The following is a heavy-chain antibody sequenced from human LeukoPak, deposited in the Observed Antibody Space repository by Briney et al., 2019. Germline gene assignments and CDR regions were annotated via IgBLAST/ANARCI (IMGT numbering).Heavy chain of an antibody. V-gene: IGHV1-8*01. D-gene: IGHD3-10*01. CDR3: ARDSRPGSDYGMDV. Sequence: ASVKVSCKASGYTFTSYDINWVRQATGQGLEWMGWMNPNSGNTGYAQKFQGRVTMTRNTSISTAYMELSSLRSEDTAVYYCARDSRPGSDYGMDVWGQGTTVTVSS. CDR1: GYTFTSYD. J-gene: IGHJ6*02. CDR2: MNPNSGNT.